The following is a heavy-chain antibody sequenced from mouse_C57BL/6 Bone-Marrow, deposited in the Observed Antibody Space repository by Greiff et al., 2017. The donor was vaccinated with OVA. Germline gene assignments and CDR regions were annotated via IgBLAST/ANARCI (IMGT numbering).Heavy chain of an antibody. CDR2: IYPRSGNT. J-gene: IGHJ1*03. CDR3: AIFYYGSSFDV. Sequence: VQLQQSGAELARPGASVKLSCKASGYTFTSYGISWVKQRTGQGLEWIGEIYPRSGNTYYNEKFKGKATLTADKSSSTAYMELRSLTSEDSAVDFCAIFYYGSSFDVWGTGTTVTVSS. D-gene: IGHD1-1*01. V-gene: IGHV1-81*01. CDR1: GYTFTSYG.